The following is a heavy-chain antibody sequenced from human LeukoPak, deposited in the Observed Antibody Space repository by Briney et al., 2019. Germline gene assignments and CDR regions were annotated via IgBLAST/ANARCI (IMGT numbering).Heavy chain of an antibody. CDR1: GGSFSGYY. D-gene: IGHD5-18*01. CDR3: ARQRDTSCFDY. V-gene: IGHV4-34*01. CDR2: INHSGST. J-gene: IGHJ4*02. Sequence: SETLSLTCAVYGGSFSGYYWSWIRQPPGKGLEWIGEINHSGSTNYNPSLKSRVAISVDTSKNQFSLKLSSVTAADTAVYYCARQRDTSCFDYWGQGTLVTVSS.